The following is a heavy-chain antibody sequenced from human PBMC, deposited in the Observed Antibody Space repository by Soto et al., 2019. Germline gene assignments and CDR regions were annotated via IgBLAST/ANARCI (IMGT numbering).Heavy chain of an antibody. V-gene: IGHV4-59*01. Sequence: QVQLQESGPGLVKPSETLSLTCTVSGGSISSYYWSWIRQPPGKGLEWIGYIYYSGSTNYNPSLKSRVTISVDTSKNQFSLKLSSVTAADTAVYYCATSRNGDYAPLAPFDIWGQGTMVTVSS. D-gene: IGHD4-17*01. J-gene: IGHJ3*02. CDR3: ATSRNGDYAPLAPFDI. CDR2: IYYSGST. CDR1: GGSISSYY.